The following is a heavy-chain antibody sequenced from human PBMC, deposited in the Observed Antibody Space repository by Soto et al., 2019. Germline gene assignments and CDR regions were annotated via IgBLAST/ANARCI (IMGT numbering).Heavy chain of an antibody. CDR3: GHRGSMTMFGLVIDTGVWFDA. CDR1: GFSLSTSGAA. Sequence: QINLKESAPTVVKPTQTLTLTCTFSGFSLSTSGAAVGWIRQPPGRALEWVALIYWDGDKRYNRDNPSLDRRVSVSKETSKSKVPLQVTNVKPGDTARYFRGHRGSMTMFGLVIDTGVWFDACGQGARVVVSS. D-gene: IGHD3-16*01. V-gene: IGHV2-5*02. J-gene: IGHJ5*02. CDR2: IYWDGDK.